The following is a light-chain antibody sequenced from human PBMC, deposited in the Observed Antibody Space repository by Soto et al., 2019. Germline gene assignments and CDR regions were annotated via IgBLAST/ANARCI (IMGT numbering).Light chain of an antibody. V-gene: IGKV3-20*01. J-gene: IGKJ4*01. Sequence: IVLTQSPGTLSLSPGDRATLSCRASQSMSNSNLAWYQHKPGQAHRLLIYGASNRATGIHDRFSGSGSGTDFTLTISRLESGDFAVYYCKQYGSSPLTVGGGIKVDIK. CDR3: KQYGSSPLT. CDR2: GAS. CDR1: QSMSNSN.